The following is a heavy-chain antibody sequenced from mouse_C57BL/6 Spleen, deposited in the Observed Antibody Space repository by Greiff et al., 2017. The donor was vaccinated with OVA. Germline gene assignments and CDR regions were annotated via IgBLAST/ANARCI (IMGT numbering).Heavy chain of an antibody. Sequence: QVQLQQSGAELVRPGASVTLSCKASGYTFTDYEMHWVKQTPVHGLEWIGAIDPETGGTAYNQKFKGKAILTADKSSSTAYMELRSLTSEDSAVYYCTRRKPYGNYYAMDYWGQGTSVTVSS. V-gene: IGHV1-15*01. J-gene: IGHJ4*01. CDR3: TRRKPYGNYYAMDY. CDR1: GYTFTDYE. D-gene: IGHD2-1*01. CDR2: IDPETGGT.